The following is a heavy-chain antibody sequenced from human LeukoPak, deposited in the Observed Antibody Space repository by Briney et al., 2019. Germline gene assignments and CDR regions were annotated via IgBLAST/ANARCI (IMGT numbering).Heavy chain of an antibody. D-gene: IGHD6-19*01. V-gene: IGHV1-18*01. CDR2: ISAYNGNT. J-gene: IGHJ5*02. CDR1: GYTFTSYG. Sequence: PGAAVKASCKASGYTFTSYGISWVRQAPGQGLEGMGWISAYNGNTNYAQKLQGRVTMTTDTSTSTAYMELRSLRSDDTAVYYCARESGGSGWPYNWFDPWGQGTLVTVSS. CDR3: ARESGGSGWPYNWFDP.